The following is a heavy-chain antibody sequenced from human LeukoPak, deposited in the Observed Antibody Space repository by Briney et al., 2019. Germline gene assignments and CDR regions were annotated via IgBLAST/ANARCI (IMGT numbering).Heavy chain of an antibody. V-gene: IGHV3-48*02. J-gene: IGHJ4*02. CDR1: GFTFSTYS. CDR2: IRGGGSPI. CDR3: TRDPHALDY. Sequence: GGSLRLSCAASGFTFSTYSMNWVRQAPGKGLEWVSYIRGGGSPIYYADSVKGRFTISRDNAKNSLYLQMNSLRDEDTAVYYCTRDPHALDYWGQGTLVTVYS.